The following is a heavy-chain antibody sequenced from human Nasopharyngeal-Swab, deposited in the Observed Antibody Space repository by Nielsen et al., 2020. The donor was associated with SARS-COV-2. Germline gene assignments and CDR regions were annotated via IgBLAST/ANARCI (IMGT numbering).Heavy chain of an antibody. J-gene: IGHJ6*02. CDR2: INHSGST. V-gene: IGHV4-34*01. D-gene: IGHD2-21*01. Sequence: RQATGKGLEWIGEINHSGSTSYNPSPKSRVTISVDTSKNQFSLKLSSVTAADTAVYYCARAGDIRYYYYGMDVWGQGTTVTVSS. CDR3: ARAGDIRYYYYGMDV.